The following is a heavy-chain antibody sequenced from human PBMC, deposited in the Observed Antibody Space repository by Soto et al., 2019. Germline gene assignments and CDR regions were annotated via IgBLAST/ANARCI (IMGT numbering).Heavy chain of an antibody. CDR3: ARVYPSDTRYGYVGNNWFDP. D-gene: IGHD5-18*01. CDR2: IYHTGIT. Sequence: SETLSLTCIVSGGSISSGDYYWSWIRQPPGKGLEWIGYIYHTGITFYNPSLKSRITISADTSKNQFSLKMRSVTAADTAVYYCARVYPSDTRYGYVGNNWFDPWGQGTLVTVSS. V-gene: IGHV4-30-4*01. J-gene: IGHJ5*02. CDR1: GGSISSGDYY.